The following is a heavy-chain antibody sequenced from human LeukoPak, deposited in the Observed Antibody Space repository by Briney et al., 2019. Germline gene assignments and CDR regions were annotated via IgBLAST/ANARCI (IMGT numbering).Heavy chain of an antibody. J-gene: IGHJ4*02. Sequence: GGSLRLSCSVSGFTFSSYAMHWVRQAPGKGLQFLSSINSNGGSTYYADSVKGRFTISRDNSKSKLYLQMNRLRSEDTAVYYCVKSGYSSSSDVDYWGQGTLVTASS. V-gene: IGHV3-64D*09. CDR1: GFTFSSYA. D-gene: IGHD5-12*01. CDR2: INSNGGST. CDR3: VKSGYSSSSDVDY.